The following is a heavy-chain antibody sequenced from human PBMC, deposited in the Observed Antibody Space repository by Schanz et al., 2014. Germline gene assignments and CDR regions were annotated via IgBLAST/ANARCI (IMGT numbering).Heavy chain of an antibody. J-gene: IGHJ4*02. Sequence: QVQLVQSGAEVKKPGASVKVSCKASGYTFTSHGISWVRQAPGQGLEWMGYINPSGGGTSYALRFQDRVTVTRDTSRSTVYMELSSLRSEDTAVYYCARAPTAYCSDTSCLGTPFDYWGQGTLVTVSS. CDR3: ARAPTAYCSDTSCLGTPFDY. D-gene: IGHD2-2*01. CDR1: GYTFTSHG. V-gene: IGHV1-46*03. CDR2: INPSGGGT.